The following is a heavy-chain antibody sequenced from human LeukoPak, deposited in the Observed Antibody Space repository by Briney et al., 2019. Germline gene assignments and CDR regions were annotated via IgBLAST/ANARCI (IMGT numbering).Heavy chain of an antibody. CDR2: ISGSGGST. CDR1: GFTFSSYA. D-gene: IGHD5-24*01. J-gene: IGHJ3*02. CDR3: AKDQMALRAFDI. V-gene: IGHV3-23*01. Sequence: GGSLRLSCAASGFTFSSYAMSWVRQAPEKGLEWVSAISGSGGSTYYADSVKGRFTISRDNSKNTLYLQMNSLRAEDTAVYYCAKDQMALRAFDIWGQGTMVTVSS.